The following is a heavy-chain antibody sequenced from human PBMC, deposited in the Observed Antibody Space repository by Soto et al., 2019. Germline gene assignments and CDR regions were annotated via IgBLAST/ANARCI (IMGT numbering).Heavy chain of an antibody. CDR1: GFTFSSYA. Sequence: GGSLRLSCAASGFTFSSYAMHWVRQAPGKGLEWVAVISYDGSNKYYADSVKGRFTISRDNSKNTLYLQMNSLRAEDTAVYYCARGGPYCTNGVCYGDFDYWGQGTLVTVSS. D-gene: IGHD2-8*01. V-gene: IGHV3-30-3*01. J-gene: IGHJ4*02. CDR2: ISYDGSNK. CDR3: ARGGPYCTNGVCYGDFDY.